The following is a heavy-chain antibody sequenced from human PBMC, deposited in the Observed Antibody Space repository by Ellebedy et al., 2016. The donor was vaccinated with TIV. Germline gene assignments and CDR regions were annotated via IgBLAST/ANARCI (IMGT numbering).Heavy chain of an antibody. CDR2: IWYDGSNK. CDR1: GFTFSSYG. D-gene: IGHD6-19*01. J-gene: IGHJ4*02. CDR3: AKGPSGWFGGFDY. V-gene: IGHV3-33*06. Sequence: GGSLRLSCAASGFTFSSYGMHWVRQAPGKGLEWVAVIWYDGSNKYYADSVKGRFSISRDNSKNTLYLHMTSLRAEDTAIYYCAKGPSGWFGGFDYWGQGTPVTVSS.